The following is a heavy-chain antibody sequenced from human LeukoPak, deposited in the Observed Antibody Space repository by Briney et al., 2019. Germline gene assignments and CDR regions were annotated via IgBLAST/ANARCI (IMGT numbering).Heavy chain of an antibody. CDR1: GISLSTSGVG. V-gene: IGHV2-5*02. D-gene: IGHD6-13*01. CDR3: AHRLGSSSWEVICVGG. J-gene: IGHJ4*02. CDR2: IYWDDDK. Sequence: SGPTLVKPTQPLTLTCTLSGISLSTSGVGVGWIRQPPGKALEWLALIYWDDDKRYNPSLKSRLTIPKKTSKNQVVLTMTNMDPVDTASYYCAHRLGSSSWEVICVGGRGQGILVTVSS.